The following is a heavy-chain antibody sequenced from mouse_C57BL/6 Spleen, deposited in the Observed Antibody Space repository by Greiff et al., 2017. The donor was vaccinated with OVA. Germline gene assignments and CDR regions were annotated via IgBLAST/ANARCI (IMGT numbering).Heavy chain of an antibody. V-gene: IGHV5-4*03. CDR3: ARGGWDWAWFAY. J-gene: IGHJ3*01. CDR2: ISDGGSYT. CDR1: GFTFSSYA. D-gene: IGHD4-1*01. Sequence: EVKLVESGGGLVKPGGSLKLSCAASGFTFSSYAMSWVRQTPEKRLEWVAPISDGGSYTYYPDNVKGRFTISRDNAKNNLYLQMSHLKSEDTAMYYCARGGWDWAWFAYWGQGTLVTVSA.